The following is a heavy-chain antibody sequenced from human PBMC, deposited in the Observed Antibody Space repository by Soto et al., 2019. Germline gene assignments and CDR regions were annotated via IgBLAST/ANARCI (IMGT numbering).Heavy chain of an antibody. CDR2: MNPNSGNT. CDR3: ARGLRYCSGGSCYDLEYYFDY. D-gene: IGHD2-15*01. Sequence: QVQLVQSGAEVKKPGASVKVSCKASGYTFTSYDINWVRQATGQGLEWMGWMNPNSGNTGYAQKFQGRVTMTRNTSISTAYRELSSLRSEDTAVYYCARGLRYCSGGSCYDLEYYFDYWGQGTLVTVSS. J-gene: IGHJ4*02. CDR1: GYTFTSYD. V-gene: IGHV1-8*01.